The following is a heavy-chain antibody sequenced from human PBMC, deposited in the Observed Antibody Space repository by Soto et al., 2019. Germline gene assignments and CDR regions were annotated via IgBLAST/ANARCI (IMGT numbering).Heavy chain of an antibody. CDR1: GYTFTSYD. J-gene: IGHJ4*01. D-gene: IGHD3-16*02. V-gene: IGHV1-8*01. CDR2: INPNTGYT. Sequence: ASVKVSCKASGYTFTSYDINWVRQATGQGLEWMGWINPNTGYTDYAQKFQDRVTMTGSTSITTAYMELSSLRSEDTAVYYCVRGRVMITFGVVIVIDYWGQ. CDR3: VRGRVMITFGVVIVIDY.